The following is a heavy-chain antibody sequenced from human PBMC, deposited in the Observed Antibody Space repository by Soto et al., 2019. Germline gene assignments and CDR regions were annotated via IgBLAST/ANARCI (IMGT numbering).Heavy chain of an antibody. J-gene: IGHJ4*02. CDR1: GGSFSGYY. V-gene: IGHV4-34*01. D-gene: IGHD3-10*01. CDR3: ARDGEGTPLADY. CDR2: INHSGST. Sequence: QVQLQQWGAGLLKPSETLSLTCAVYGGSFSGYYWSWIRQPPGEGLEWIGEINHSGSTNYNPSLKSRVTISVDTSKNQFSLKLSSVTAADTAVYYCARDGEGTPLADYWGQGTLVTVSS.